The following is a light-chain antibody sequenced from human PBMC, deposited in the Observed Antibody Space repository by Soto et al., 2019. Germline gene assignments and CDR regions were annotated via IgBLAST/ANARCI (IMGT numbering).Light chain of an antibody. Sequence: QPVLTQPASVSGSPGQSITISCTGSASDIGSYDFVSWYQYHPGKAPKLMIYDVSNRPSGISNRFSGSKSGNTASLTISGLQAEDEADYYCSSFTISRNTVIFGGGTKLTVL. J-gene: IGLJ2*01. CDR1: ASDIGSYDF. CDR3: SSFTISRNTVI. V-gene: IGLV2-14*01. CDR2: DVS.